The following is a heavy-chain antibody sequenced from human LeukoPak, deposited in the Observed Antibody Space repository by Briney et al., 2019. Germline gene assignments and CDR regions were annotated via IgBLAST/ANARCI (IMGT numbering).Heavy chain of an antibody. CDR3: ARDDPVDTAMVTYGIDV. Sequence: SETLSLTCTVSGGSISSYYWSWIRQPAGKGLEWIGRIYTSGSTNYNPSHKSRVTMSVDTSKNQFSLKLSSVTAADAAEYYCARDDPVDTAMVTYGIDVWGQGTTVTVTS. CDR1: GGSISSYY. CDR2: IYTSGST. J-gene: IGHJ6*02. D-gene: IGHD5-18*01. V-gene: IGHV4-4*07.